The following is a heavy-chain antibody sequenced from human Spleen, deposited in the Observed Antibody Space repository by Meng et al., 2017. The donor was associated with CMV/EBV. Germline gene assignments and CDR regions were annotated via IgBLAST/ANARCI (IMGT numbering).Heavy chain of an antibody. D-gene: IGHD2-2*02. V-gene: IGHV3-48*04. CDR3: ARKPAAILNWYFDL. CDR1: GFSFSSFG. CDR2: ISGSDNTI. Sequence: GESLKISCAASGFSFSSFGMNWVRQAPGKGLEWVSYISGSDNTIYYADSVKGRFTISRDNAKNSLFLQMNSLRVEDTAVYYCARKPAAILNWYFDLWGRGTLVTVSS. J-gene: IGHJ2*01.